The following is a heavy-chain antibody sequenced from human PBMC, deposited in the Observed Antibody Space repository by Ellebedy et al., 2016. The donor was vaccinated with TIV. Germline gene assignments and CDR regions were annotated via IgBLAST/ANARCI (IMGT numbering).Heavy chain of an antibody. Sequence: SETLSLXXTVSGGSISSSSYYWSWIRQPPGKGLEWIGEINHSGSTNYNPSLKSRVTISVDTSKNQFSLKLSSVTAADTAVYYCANHYGSGSFYGMDVWGQGTTVTVSS. CDR3: ANHYGSGSFYGMDV. D-gene: IGHD3-10*01. V-gene: IGHV4-39*07. J-gene: IGHJ6*02. CDR1: GGSISSSSYY. CDR2: INHSGST.